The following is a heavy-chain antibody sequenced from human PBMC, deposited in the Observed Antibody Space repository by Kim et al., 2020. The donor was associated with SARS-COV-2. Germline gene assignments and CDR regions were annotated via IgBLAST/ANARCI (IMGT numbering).Heavy chain of an antibody. D-gene: IGHD6-19*01. V-gene: IGHV3-9*01. CDR3: AKGQWLALKGLFDY. Sequence: GGSLRLSCAASGFTFGDYAMHWVRQAPGKGLEWVSGISWNSGSIGYADSVKGRFTISRDNAKNSLYLQMNSLRAEDTALYYCAKGQWLALKGLFDYWGQGTLVTVSS. CDR2: ISWNSGSI. J-gene: IGHJ4*02. CDR1: GFTFGDYA.